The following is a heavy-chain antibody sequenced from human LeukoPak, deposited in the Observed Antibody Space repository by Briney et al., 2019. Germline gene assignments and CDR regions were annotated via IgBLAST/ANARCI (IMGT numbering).Heavy chain of an antibody. CDR2: IYYSGST. Sequence: SETLSLTCTVSSGSISTSNYYWSWIRQPPGKGLEWIGYIYYSGSTNYNPSLKSRVTISVDTSKNQFSLKLSSVTAADTAVYYCARDVGSYYGGLDYWGQGTLVTVSS. V-gene: IGHV4-61*01. J-gene: IGHJ4*02. D-gene: IGHD1-26*01. CDR3: ARDVGSYYGGLDY. CDR1: SGSISTSNYY.